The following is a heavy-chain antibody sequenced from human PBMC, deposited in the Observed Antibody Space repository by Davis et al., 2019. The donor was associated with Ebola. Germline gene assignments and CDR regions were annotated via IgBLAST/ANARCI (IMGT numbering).Heavy chain of an antibody. CDR1: GGSLSGYY. Sequence: MPSETLSLTCAVYGGSLSGYYWSWIRQPPGKGLEWIGEVNDSGSTNYNPSLTSRVIMSSDTSKNQFSLKLSSVTAANTAVYYCARGRRNLIYWGQGTLVTVSS. V-gene: IGHV4-34*01. J-gene: IGHJ4*02. CDR3: ARGRRNLIY. D-gene: IGHD3-9*01. CDR2: VNDSGST.